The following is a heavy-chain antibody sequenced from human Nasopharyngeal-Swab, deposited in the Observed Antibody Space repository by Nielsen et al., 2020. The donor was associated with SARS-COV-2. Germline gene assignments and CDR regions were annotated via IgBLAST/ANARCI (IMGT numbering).Heavy chain of an antibody. Sequence: GSLRLSCTVSGGSISSNYWSWIRKPPGKGLEWIGYIYYSGSTNYNPSLKSRVTISVDTSKNQFSLKLSSVTAADTAVYYCARSPTWIQLWYYFDYWGQGTLVTVSS. CDR3: ARSPTWIQLWYYFDY. V-gene: IGHV4-59*01. CDR1: GGSISSNY. D-gene: IGHD5-18*01. CDR2: IYYSGST. J-gene: IGHJ4*02.